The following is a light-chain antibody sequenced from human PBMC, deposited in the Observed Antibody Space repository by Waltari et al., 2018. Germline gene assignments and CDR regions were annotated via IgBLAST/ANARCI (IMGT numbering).Light chain of an antibody. CDR1: SSNIGAGSD. CDR2: GNS. V-gene: IGLV1-40*01. CDR3: QSYDSSLSGPYV. J-gene: IGLJ1*01. Sequence: QSVLTQPPSVSGAPGQRVTISCTGSSSNIGAGSDVHWYQHLPGTAPKLLIYGNSNRPSGVPDRFSGSTSGTSASLAITGLQAEDEADYYCQSYDSSLSGPYVFGTGTKVTVL.